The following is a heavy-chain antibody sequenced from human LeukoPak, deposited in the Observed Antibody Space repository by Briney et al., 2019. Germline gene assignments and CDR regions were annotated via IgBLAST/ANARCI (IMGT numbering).Heavy chain of an antibody. CDR2: IKSKTDGGTA. CDR3: TTAHYYGSGSYSDNYYYYYMDV. D-gene: IGHD3-10*01. CDR1: GFTFNNAW. Sequence: GGSLRLSCAASGFTFNNAWMNWVRQAPGKGLEWVGRIKSKTDGGTANYAAPVKGRFTISRDDSKNTLYLQMNSLKTEDTAVYYCTTAHYYGSGSYSDNYYYYYMDVWGKGTTVTVSS. J-gene: IGHJ6*03. V-gene: IGHV3-15*01.